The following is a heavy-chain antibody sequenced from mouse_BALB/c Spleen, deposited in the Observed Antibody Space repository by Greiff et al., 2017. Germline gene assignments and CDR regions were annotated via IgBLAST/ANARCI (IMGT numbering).Heavy chain of an antibody. V-gene: IGHV14-3*02. J-gene: IGHJ4*01. D-gene: IGHD2-14*01. CDR2: IDPANGNT. CDR3: APVRPIYYYAMDY. Sequence: EVQLVESGAELVKPGASVKLSCTASGFNIKDTYMHWVKQRPEQGLEWIGRIDPANGNTKYDPKFQGKATITADTSSNTAYLQLSSLTSEDTAVYYCAPVRPIYYYAMDYWGQGTSVTVSS. CDR1: GFNIKDTY.